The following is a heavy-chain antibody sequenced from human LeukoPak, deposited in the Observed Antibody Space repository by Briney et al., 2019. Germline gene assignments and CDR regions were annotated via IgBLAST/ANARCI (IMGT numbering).Heavy chain of an antibody. CDR3: ARGDDYCSGGSCMIFDY. J-gene: IGHJ4*02. D-gene: IGHD2-15*01. V-gene: IGHV1-18*01. Sequence: ASVKVSCKASGYTFTSYGITWVRQASGQGIEWMGWISAYTGKTNSAQKLQGRVTMTTDTSTSTGYMELRSLRSDDTAVYYCARGDDYCSGGSCMIFDYWGQGTLVTVSS. CDR2: ISAYTGKT. CDR1: GYTFTSYG.